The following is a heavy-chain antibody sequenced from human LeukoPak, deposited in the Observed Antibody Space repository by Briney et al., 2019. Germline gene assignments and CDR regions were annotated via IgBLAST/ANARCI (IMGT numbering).Heavy chain of an antibody. D-gene: IGHD3-22*01. CDR1: GFTFSSYW. CDR3: ARVIAVYYYDSSGFLRSTTWELFDY. CDR2: IKQDGSEK. V-gene: IGHV3-7*01. J-gene: IGHJ4*02. Sequence: GGSLRLSCAASGFTFSSYWMSWVRQAPGKGLEWVANIKQDGSEKYYVDSVKGRLTISRDNAQNSLYLQMNSLRAEDTAVYYCARVIAVYYYDSSGFLRSTTWELFDYWGQGTLVTVSS.